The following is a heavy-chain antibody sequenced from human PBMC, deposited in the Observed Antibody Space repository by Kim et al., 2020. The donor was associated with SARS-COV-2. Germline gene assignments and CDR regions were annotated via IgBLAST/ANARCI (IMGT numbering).Heavy chain of an antibody. CDR3: ARTYSGFTDAFDI. CDR1: GFTFSSYA. J-gene: IGHJ3*02. Sequence: GGSLRLSCAASGFTFSSYAMHWVRQAPGKGLEYVSAISSNGGSTYYANSVKGRFTISRDNSKNTLYLQMGSLRAEDMAVYYCARTYSGFTDAFDIWGQGT. V-gene: IGHV3-64*01. D-gene: IGHD6-6*01. CDR2: ISSNGGST.